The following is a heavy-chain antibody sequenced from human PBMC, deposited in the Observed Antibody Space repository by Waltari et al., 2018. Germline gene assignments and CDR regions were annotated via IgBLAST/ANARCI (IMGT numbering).Heavy chain of an antibody. D-gene: IGHD3-10*01. CDR1: GGSISGAYS. J-gene: IGHJ5*02. Sequence: QLQLQESGPGLVKPSETLSLICTVSGGSISGAYSWAWIRQSPGTGLEWIGDVSSGGNTNYNPSLKGRVTISTDTSKNQFSLRLRSVTAADTAVYYCARHRGVHTGFPGLDPWGQGTLVTVSS. CDR2: VSSGGNT. CDR3: ARHRGVHTGFPGLDP. V-gene: IGHV4-39*01.